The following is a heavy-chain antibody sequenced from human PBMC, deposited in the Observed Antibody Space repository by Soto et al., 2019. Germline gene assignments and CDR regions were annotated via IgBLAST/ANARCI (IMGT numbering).Heavy chain of an antibody. CDR2: IWYDGSNK. Sequence: QVQLVESGGGVVQPGRSLRLSCAASGFTFSSYGMHWVRQAPGKGLEWVAVIWYDGSNKYYADSVKGRFTISRDNSKNTLYLQMNGLRAEDTAVYYCARDILNPLAAPFDYWGQGTLVTVSS. D-gene: IGHD6-6*01. CDR1: GFTFSSYG. V-gene: IGHV3-33*01. J-gene: IGHJ4*02. CDR3: ARDILNPLAAPFDY.